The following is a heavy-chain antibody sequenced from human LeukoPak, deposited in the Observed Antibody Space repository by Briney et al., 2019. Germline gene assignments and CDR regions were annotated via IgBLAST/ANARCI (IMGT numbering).Heavy chain of an antibody. CDR1: GDSVSSNSAA. Sequence: SQTLSLTCVISGDSVSSNSAAWNWIRQSPSRGLEWLRRTYYRSKWYSYSAVSVKSRIIINPDTSKNQFSLQLNSVTPEDTAVYYCARGLGALLHWGQGILVTVSS. CDR3: ARGLGALLH. CDR2: TYYRSKWYS. J-gene: IGHJ4*02. D-gene: IGHD3-10*01. V-gene: IGHV6-1*01.